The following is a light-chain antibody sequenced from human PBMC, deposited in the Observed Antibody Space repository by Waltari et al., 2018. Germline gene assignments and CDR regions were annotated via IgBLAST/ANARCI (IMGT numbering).Light chain of an antibody. CDR2: EVN. V-gene: IGLV2-23*02. Sequence: QSALTQPASVSGSPGQSITISCTGTSSDVGSYNLVSWYQQYPGKAPKLMIDEVNKRPSVVSHRFSGSKSGNTASLTISGLQAEDEADYYCCSYAGGSTPWVFGGGTKLTVL. CDR3: CSYAGGSTPWV. CDR1: SSDVGSYNL. J-gene: IGLJ3*02.